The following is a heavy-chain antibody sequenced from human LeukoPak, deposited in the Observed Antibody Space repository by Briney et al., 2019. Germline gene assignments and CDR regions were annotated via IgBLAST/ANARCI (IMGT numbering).Heavy chain of an antibody. CDR1: GYSFTSYW. CDR3: ASQIADIPDAFDI. V-gene: IGHV5-51*01. CDR2: IYPGDSDT. Sequence: GESLKISCKGSGYSFTSYWIGWVRQMPGKGLEWMGIIYPGDSDTRYSPSFQGQATISADKSISTAYLQWSSLKASDTAMYYCASQIADIPDAFDIWGQGTMVTVSS. J-gene: IGHJ3*02. D-gene: IGHD2-2*02.